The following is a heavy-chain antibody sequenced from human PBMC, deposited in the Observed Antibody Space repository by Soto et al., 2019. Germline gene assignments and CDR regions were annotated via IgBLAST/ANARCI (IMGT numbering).Heavy chain of an antibody. CDR3: ARTLYYDFWSGYPNWFDP. CDR1: GGSISSYY. Sequence: SETLSLTCTVSGGSISSYYWSWIRQPPGKGLEWIGYIYYSGGTNYNPSLKSRVTISVDTSKNQFSLKLSSVTAADTAVYYCARTLYYDFWSGYPNWFDPWGQGTLVTVSS. V-gene: IGHV4-59*01. J-gene: IGHJ5*02. D-gene: IGHD3-3*01. CDR2: IYYSGGT.